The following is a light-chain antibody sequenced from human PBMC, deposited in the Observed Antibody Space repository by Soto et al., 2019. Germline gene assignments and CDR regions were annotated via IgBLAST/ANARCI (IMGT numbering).Light chain of an antibody. CDR1: QSVSTN. V-gene: IGKV3-15*01. CDR2: GAS. CDR3: QQYSSSPS. J-gene: IGKJ5*01. Sequence: EIVLTQSPATLSLSPGEGATLSCRASQSVSTNLAWYQQKPGQVPSLLIYGASTRASGIPARFSGSGSGTEFTLTIGSLQSEDFAVYYCQQYSSSPSFGQGTRLEIK.